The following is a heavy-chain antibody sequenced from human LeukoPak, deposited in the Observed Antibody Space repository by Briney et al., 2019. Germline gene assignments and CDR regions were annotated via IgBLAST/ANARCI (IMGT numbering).Heavy chain of an antibody. D-gene: IGHD3-10*01. CDR3: ARVAGIYYYYGMDV. Sequence: GGSLRLSCAASGFTFSSYCMNWVRQAPGKGLEWVSSISSSSSYIYYADSVKGRFTISRDNAKNSLYLQMNSLRAEDTAVYYCARVAGIYYYYGMDVWGQGTTVTVSS. CDR2: ISSSSSYI. J-gene: IGHJ6*02. V-gene: IGHV3-21*01. CDR1: GFTFSSYC.